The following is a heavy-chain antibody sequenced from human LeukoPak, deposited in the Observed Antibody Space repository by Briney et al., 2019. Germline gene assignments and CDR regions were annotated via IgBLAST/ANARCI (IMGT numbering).Heavy chain of an antibody. D-gene: IGHD4-17*01. CDR3: AREDPQTTVPEGMDV. J-gene: IGHJ6*02. CDR1: GGSISHYY. Sequence: PSETLSLTCTVSGGSISHYYWSWIRQSPGKGLEWIGYIYYSGTTNYNPSLKSRVTISVDTSRNQFSLQLRSVTAADMAVYYCAREDPQTTVPEGMDVWGQGTTVIVSS. V-gene: IGHV4-59*01. CDR2: IYYSGTT.